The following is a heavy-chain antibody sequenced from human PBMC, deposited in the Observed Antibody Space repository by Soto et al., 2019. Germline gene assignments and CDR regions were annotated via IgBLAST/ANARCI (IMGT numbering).Heavy chain of an antibody. CDR3: ARDHPKDV. J-gene: IGHJ6*02. CDR2: IIPIFGTA. Sequence: SVKVSCKASGFSFTGYYIHWLRQAPGQGLEWMGGIIPIFGTANYAQKFQGRVTITADESTSTAYMELSSLRSEDTAVYYCARDHPKDVWGQGTSVTVSS. V-gene: IGHV1-69*13. CDR1: GFSFTGYY.